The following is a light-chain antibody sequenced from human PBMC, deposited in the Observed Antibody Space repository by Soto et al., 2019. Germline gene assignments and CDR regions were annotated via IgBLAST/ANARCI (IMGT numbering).Light chain of an antibody. V-gene: IGKV1-9*01. Sequence: DILLTQSPSFLSASVGDRVTITCRASQGIGNNLAWYQGKPGKAPKLLIYTVSTLQSGVPSRFSGSGSGTEFSLTISSLQAEDFATYYCQQLNSYPITFGQGTRLEIK. CDR2: TVS. CDR1: QGIGNN. CDR3: QQLNSYPIT. J-gene: IGKJ5*01.